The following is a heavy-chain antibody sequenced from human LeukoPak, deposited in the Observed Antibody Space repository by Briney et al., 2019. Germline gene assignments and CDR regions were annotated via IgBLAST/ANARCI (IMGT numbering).Heavy chain of an antibody. CDR1: GFTFTSYW. V-gene: IGHV3-7*02. J-gene: IGHJ4*02. Sequence: GGSLRLSCTASGFTFTSYWMTWVRQAPGRELEWVASIKEDGSEKQYVESVRGRFTISRDNAKNSLYLQMSSLTAEDTAVYYCVGNVEFWGQGTLVSVSS. CDR2: IKEDGSEK. CDR3: VGNVEF.